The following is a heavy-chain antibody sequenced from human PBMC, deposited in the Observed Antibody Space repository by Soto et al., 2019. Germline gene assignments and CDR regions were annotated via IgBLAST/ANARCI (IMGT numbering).Heavy chain of an antibody. CDR2: INPNSGGT. J-gene: IGHJ6*02. D-gene: IGHD2-15*01. Sequence: ASVRVSCKASGYTFTGYNMHWVRQAPGQGLEWLGWINPNSGGTNYGQKFQGRVTMTRDTSISTAYMELSRLRSDDTAVYYCARTGMTAVTNYYYYGMDVWGQGTTVTVSS. CDR1: GYTFTGYN. CDR3: ARTGMTAVTNYYYYGMDV. V-gene: IGHV1-2*02.